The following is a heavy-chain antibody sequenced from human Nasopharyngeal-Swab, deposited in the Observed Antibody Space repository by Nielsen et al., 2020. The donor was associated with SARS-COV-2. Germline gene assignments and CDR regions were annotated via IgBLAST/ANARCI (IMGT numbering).Heavy chain of an antibody. V-gene: IGHV3-21*01. D-gene: IGHD3-3*01. Sequence: GESLKISCAASGFTFNNYNFNWVRQAPGKGLEWVSYISSSSSYIYYADSVKGRFTISRDNAKNSLYLQMNSLRAEDTAVYYCARDGLDYDVWGAYFMDVWGQGTTVTVS. CDR2: ISSSSSYI. CDR3: ARDGLDYDVWGAYFMDV. J-gene: IGHJ6*02. CDR1: GFTFNNYN.